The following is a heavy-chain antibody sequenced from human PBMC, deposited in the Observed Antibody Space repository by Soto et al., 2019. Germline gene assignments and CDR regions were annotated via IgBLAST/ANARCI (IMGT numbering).Heavy chain of an antibody. CDR1: GGSFSGYY. D-gene: IGHD2-15*01. CDR2: INHSGST. J-gene: IGHJ5*02. Sequence: SETLSLTCAVYGGSFSGYYWSWIRQPPGKGLEWIGEINHSGSTNYNPSLKSRVAISVDTSKNQFSLKLSSVTAADTAVYYCARGPDIVVVVAASPGGWFDPWDQGTLVTVSS. V-gene: IGHV4-34*01. CDR3: ARGPDIVVVVAASPGGWFDP.